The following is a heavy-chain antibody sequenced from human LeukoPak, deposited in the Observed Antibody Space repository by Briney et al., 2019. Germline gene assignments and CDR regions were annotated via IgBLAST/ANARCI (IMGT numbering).Heavy chain of an antibody. CDR1: GFTFSSYW. V-gene: IGHV3-7*01. J-gene: IGHJ6*03. D-gene: IGHD6-13*01. CDR3: AREYSRRYYYYMDV. CDR2: IKQDGSEK. Sequence: PGGSLRLSCAASGFTFSSYWMSWARQAPGKGLEWVANIKQDGSEKYYVDSVKGRFTISRDNAKNSLYLQMNSLRAEDTAVYYCAREYSRRYYYYMDVWGKGTTVTVSS.